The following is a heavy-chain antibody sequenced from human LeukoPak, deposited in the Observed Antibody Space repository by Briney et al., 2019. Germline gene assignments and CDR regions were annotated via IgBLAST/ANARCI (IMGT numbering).Heavy chain of an antibody. CDR2: INQNEVVK. CDR3: TRTVNAASDF. D-gene: IGHD2-2*01. CDR1: GFMFCDYW. J-gene: IGHJ4*02. V-gene: IGHV3-7*03. Sequence: GGSLRLSCVASGFMFCDYWMRWVRQAPGKGLEWVASINQNEVVKYYVDSVKGRFTISRDNAKTSLFLQMNSLRIDDTAMYYCTRTVNAASDFWGQGTLVTVSS.